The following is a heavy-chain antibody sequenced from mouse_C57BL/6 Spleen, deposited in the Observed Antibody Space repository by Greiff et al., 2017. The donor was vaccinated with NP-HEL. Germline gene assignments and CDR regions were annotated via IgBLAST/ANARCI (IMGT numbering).Heavy chain of an antibody. V-gene: IGHV7-3*01. CDR2: IRNKANGYTT. Sequence: EVQRVESGGGLVQPGGSLSLSCAASGFTFTDYYMSWVRQPPGKALEWLGFIRNKANGYTTEYSASVKGRFTISRDNSQSIRYLQMNALRAEDSATYYCARYIYYDYDDYYAMDYWGQGNSVTVSS. CDR3: ARYIYYDYDDYYAMDY. CDR1: GFTFTDYY. J-gene: IGHJ4*01. D-gene: IGHD2-4*01.